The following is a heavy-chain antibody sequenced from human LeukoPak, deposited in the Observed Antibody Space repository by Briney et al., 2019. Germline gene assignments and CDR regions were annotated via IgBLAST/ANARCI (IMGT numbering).Heavy chain of an antibody. CDR3: AKAKGGTTGDVFDI. V-gene: IGHV3-33*03. CDR1: GFSFSSYG. D-gene: IGHD1-1*01. J-gene: IGHJ3*02. CDR2: VWYDGSNQ. Sequence: PGRSLTLSCAASGFSFSSYGMHWVRQAPGKGLEWVAVVWYDGSNQYYADSVKGRVTISRDKSKNILYLQMNSLRAEDTAVYYCAKAKGGTTGDVFDIWGQGTMVTVFS.